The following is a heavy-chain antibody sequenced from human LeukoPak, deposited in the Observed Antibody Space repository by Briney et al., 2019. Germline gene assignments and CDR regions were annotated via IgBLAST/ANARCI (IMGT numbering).Heavy chain of an antibody. CDR1: GYTFTSYG. V-gene: IGHV1-18*01. D-gene: IGHD3-10*01. Sequence: ASVKVSCKASGYTFTSYGISWVRQAPGQGLEWMGWISAYNGNTNYAQKLQGRVTMTTDTSTSTAYTELRSLRSDDTAVYYCARARYYGSGSYDDAFDIWGQGTMVTVSS. J-gene: IGHJ3*02. CDR3: ARARYYGSGSYDDAFDI. CDR2: ISAYNGNT.